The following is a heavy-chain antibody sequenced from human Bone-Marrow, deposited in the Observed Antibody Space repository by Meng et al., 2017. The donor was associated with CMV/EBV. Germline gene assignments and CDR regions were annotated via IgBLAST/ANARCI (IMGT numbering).Heavy chain of an antibody. CDR1: GFTFTSSA. J-gene: IGHJ6*02. Sequence: SVKVSCKASGFTFTSSAVQWVRQARGQRLEWIGWIVVGSGNTNYAQKFQERVTITRDMSTSTAYMELSSLRSEDTAVYYCAAGKSPSASPAYYDGMDVWGQGTTVTVSS. CDR2: IVVGSGNT. V-gene: IGHV1-58*01. CDR3: AAGKSPSASPAYYDGMDV.